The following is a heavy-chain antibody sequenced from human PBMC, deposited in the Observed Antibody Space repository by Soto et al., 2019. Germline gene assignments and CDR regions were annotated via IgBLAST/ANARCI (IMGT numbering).Heavy chain of an antibody. CDR2: FDPEDGET. CDR1: GYTLTELS. J-gene: IGHJ3*02. D-gene: IGHD3-3*01. V-gene: IGHV1-24*01. CDR3: ATGVLGRITIFGVVMEVAYAFDI. Sequence: GASVKVSCKVSGYTLTELSMHWVRQAPGKGLEWMGGFDPEDGETIYAQKFQGRVTMTEDTSTDTAYMELSSLRSEDTAVYYCATGVLGRITIFGVVMEVAYAFDIWGQGTMVTVSS.